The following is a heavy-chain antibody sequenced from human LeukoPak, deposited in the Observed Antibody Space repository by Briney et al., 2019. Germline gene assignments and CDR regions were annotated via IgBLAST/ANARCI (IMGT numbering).Heavy chain of an antibody. V-gene: IGHV4-59*01. CDR2: IYYSGST. D-gene: IGHD1-26*01. CDR3: ARGGRGVGAIGVDY. J-gene: IGHJ4*02. Sequence: PSETLSLTCTVSGGSISSYDWSWIRQPPGKGLEWIGYIYYSGSTNYNPSLKSRVTISVDTSKNQFSLKLSSVTAADTAVYYCARGGRGVGAIGVDYWGQGTLVTVSS. CDR1: GGSISSYD.